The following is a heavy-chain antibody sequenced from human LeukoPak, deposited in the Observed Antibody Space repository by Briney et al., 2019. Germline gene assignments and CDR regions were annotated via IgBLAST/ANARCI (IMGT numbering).Heavy chain of an antibody. V-gene: IGHV1-8*03. CDR1: GYPFTNYD. Sequence: ASVKVSCKASGYPFTNYDIDWVRQATGQGLEWMGWMNPTSGNTGYAQTLQGRVTITRDTSISTAYMELSSLRSDDTAVYYCARGTMKNYYYDSSGYRNDAFDIWGQGTMVTVSS. CDR2: MNPTSGNT. D-gene: IGHD3-22*01. J-gene: IGHJ3*02. CDR3: ARGTMKNYYYDSSGYRNDAFDI.